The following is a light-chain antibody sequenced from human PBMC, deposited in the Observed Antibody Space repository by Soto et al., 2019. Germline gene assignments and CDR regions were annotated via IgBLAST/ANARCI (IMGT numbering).Light chain of an antibody. CDR2: DVS. J-gene: IGLJ3*02. CDR1: SSDVGGYNY. CDR3: GSFTVTSTRV. V-gene: IGLV2-14*03. Sequence: QSALTQPASVSASPGQSLTISCTGTSSDVGGYNYVSWYQQHPGRAPKLIIYDVSVRPSGISDRFSGSKSGNTASLTISGLQAEDEADYYCGSFTVTSTRVFGGGTKLTVL.